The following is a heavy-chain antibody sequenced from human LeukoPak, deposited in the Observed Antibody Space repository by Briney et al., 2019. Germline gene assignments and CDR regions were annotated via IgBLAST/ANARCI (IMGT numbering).Heavy chain of an antibody. CDR2: INPNSGGT. CDR3: ARSSTDGDWFDP. V-gene: IGHV1-2*02. D-gene: IGHD4-17*01. CDR1: GYTFTGYY. J-gene: IGHJ5*02. Sequence: GSVKVSCKASGYTFTGYYMHWVRQAPGQGLEWMGWINPNSGGTNYAQKFQGRVTMTRDTSISTAYMELGRLRSDDTAVYYCARSSTDGDWFDPWGQGTLVTVSS.